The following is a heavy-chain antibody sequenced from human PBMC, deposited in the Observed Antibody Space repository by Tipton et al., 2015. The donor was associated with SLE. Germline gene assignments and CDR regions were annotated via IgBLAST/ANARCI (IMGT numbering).Heavy chain of an antibody. J-gene: IGHJ4*02. CDR3: ARVSSGWFCDY. Sequence: AVSGFTFSSYSMNWVRQAPGKGLEWVSSISSSSSYIYYADSVRGRFTISRDNAKNSLYLQMNSLRAEDTAVYYCARVSSGWFCDYWGQGTLVTVSS. CDR2: ISSSSSYI. V-gene: IGHV3-21*04. CDR1: GFTFSSYS. D-gene: IGHD6-19*01.